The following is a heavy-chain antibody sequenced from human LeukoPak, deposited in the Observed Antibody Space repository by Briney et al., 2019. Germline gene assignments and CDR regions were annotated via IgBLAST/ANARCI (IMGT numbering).Heavy chain of an antibody. CDR1: GFTFSSHW. CDR2: IIGDGSST. CDR3: AKDTRYSGSYYFVFDY. Sequence: PGTSLRLSCAASGFTFSSHWMHWVRQAPGKGLVWVSRIIGDGSSTSYADSVKGRFTISRDNAKNTLYLQMNSLRAEDTAVYYCAKDTRYSGSYYFVFDYWGQGTLVTVSS. D-gene: IGHD1-26*01. J-gene: IGHJ4*02. V-gene: IGHV3-74*01.